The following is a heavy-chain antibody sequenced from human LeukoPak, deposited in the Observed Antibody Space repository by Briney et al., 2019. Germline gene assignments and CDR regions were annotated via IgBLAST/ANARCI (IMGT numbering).Heavy chain of an antibody. Sequence: PGRSLRLSCVASGFTFDDYAMHWVRQAPGKGLEWVAVISYDGSNKYYADSVKGRFAISRDNSKNTLYLQMNSLRAEDTAVYYCAKDGGDSSNYYGMDVWGQGTTVTVSS. CDR3: AKDGGDSSNYYGMDV. CDR2: ISYDGSNK. D-gene: IGHD2-2*01. J-gene: IGHJ6*02. CDR1: GFTFDDYA. V-gene: IGHV3-30*18.